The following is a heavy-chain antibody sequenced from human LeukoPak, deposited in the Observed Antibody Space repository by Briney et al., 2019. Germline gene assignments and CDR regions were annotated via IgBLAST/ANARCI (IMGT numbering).Heavy chain of an antibody. CDR1: GYTSTGYY. CDR3: ARAIVPAAISYYYYYMDV. Sequence: ASLKVSCKASGYTSTGYYMHWVRQAPGQGLEWMGWINPNSGGTNYAQKFQGRVTMTRDTSISTAYMELSRLRSDDTAVYYCARAIVPAAISYYYYYMDVWGKGTTVTISS. CDR2: INPNSGGT. V-gene: IGHV1-2*02. D-gene: IGHD2-2*01. J-gene: IGHJ6*03.